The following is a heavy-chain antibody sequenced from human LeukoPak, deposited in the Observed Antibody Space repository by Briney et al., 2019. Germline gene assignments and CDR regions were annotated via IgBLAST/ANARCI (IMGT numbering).Heavy chain of an antibody. CDR3: AKPYYDSSGYYHVDVFDY. V-gene: IGHV3-30*18. J-gene: IGHJ4*02. Sequence: PGGSLRLSCAASGFTFRSYGMHWVRQAPGKGLEWVAGISYDGSKKYYADSVKGRFTISRDNSKNTLYLQMNSLRAEDTAVYYCAKPYYDSSGYYHVDVFDYWGQGTLVTVSS. CDR1: GFTFRSYG. CDR2: ISYDGSKK. D-gene: IGHD3-22*01.